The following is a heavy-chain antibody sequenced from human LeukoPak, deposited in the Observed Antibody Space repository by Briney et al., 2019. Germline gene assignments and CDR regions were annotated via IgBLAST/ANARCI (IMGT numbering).Heavy chain of an antibody. CDR3: ARYGDYLYYFDY. J-gene: IGHJ4*02. CDR2: IIPIFGTA. Sequence: EASVKVSCKASGGTFSSYAISWVRQAPGQGLEWMGGIIPIFGTANYAQKFQGRVTITADESTSTAYMELSSLRAEDTAVYYCARYGDYLYYFDYWGQGTLVTVSS. D-gene: IGHD4-17*01. CDR1: GGTFSSYA. V-gene: IGHV1-69*13.